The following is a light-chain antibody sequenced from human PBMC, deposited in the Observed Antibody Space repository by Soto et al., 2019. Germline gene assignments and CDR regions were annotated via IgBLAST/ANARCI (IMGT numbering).Light chain of an antibody. CDR2: EVN. Sequence: QSALTQPPSASGSPGQSVAISCTGTSSDVGGYDYVSWYQQHPGKVPKLLIYEVNKRPSGVPDRFSGSKSGNTASLTVSGIQAEDEADYYCSSYSDSNKVFGGGTKLTVL. V-gene: IGLV2-8*01. J-gene: IGLJ3*02. CDR3: SSYSDSNKV. CDR1: SSDVGGYDY.